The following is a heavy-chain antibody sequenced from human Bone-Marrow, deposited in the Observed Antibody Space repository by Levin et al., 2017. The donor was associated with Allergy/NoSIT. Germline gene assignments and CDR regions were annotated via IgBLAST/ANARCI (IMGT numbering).Heavy chain of an antibody. V-gene: IGHV4-38-2*02. CDR1: GSSISSGYY. CDR3: AREFRSGDPFDS. CDR2: ISHSGST. J-gene: IGHJ4*02. Sequence: SETLSLTCAVSGSSISSGYYWGWIRQPPGKGLDWIATISHSGSTFYSPSLKSRVTISVDTSKNQFSLALSSVTAADTAVYYCAREFRSGDPFDSWGQGTLVTVSS. D-gene: IGHD1-26*01.